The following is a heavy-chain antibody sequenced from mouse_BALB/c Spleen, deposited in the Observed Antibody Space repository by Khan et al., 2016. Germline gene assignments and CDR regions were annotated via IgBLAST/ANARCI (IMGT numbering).Heavy chain of an antibody. CDR3: ARDDQDYDAWFAS. V-gene: IGHV2-9*02. CDR1: GFSLTNSG. D-gene: IGHD2-4*01. CDR2: IWPGGST. J-gene: IGHJ3*01. Sequence: QVQLKQSGPGLVAPSQSLSITCTVPGFSLTNSGVHWIRQPPGKGLEWLGVIWPGGSTDYNSALMSRLSITKDNSQNQVFLKMISLQTDDTAMYYCARDDQDYDAWFASWGQGTLVIVSA.